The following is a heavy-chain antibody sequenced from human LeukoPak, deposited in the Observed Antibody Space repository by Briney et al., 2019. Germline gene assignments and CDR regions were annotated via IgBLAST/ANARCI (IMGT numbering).Heavy chain of an antibody. Sequence: GGSLRLSCAASGFTFSNAWMSWVRQAPGKGLEWVGRIKSKTDGGTTDYAAPVKGRFIISRDDSKNTLYLQMNSLKTEDTAVYYCTTDWGTIVAMYLEWPDYWGLGTLVTVSS. J-gene: IGHJ4*02. CDR1: GFTFSNAW. CDR3: TTDWGTIVAMYLEWPDY. V-gene: IGHV3-15*01. CDR2: IKSKTDGGTT. D-gene: IGHD5-12*01.